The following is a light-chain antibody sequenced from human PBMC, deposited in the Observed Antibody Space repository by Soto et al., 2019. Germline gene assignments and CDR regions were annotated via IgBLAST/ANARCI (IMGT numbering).Light chain of an antibody. Sequence: EIVLTQSPATLSLSPGERATLSCRARQRISSYLAWYPQKPGQAPRLLIYDASNRATAIPARFSGSGSGTHFNLHVPSLEPEDFAVYYCQQRNYWPITFGQGTRLEIK. CDR3: QQRNYWPIT. V-gene: IGKV3-11*01. J-gene: IGKJ5*01. CDR1: QRISSY. CDR2: DAS.